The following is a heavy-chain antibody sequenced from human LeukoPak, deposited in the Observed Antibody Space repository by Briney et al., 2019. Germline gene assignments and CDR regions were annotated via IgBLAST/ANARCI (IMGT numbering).Heavy chain of an antibody. CDR3: AKDIAAAGSNWFDP. J-gene: IGHJ5*02. D-gene: IGHD6-13*01. Sequence: GGSLGLSCAASGFTFDDYAMHWVRQAPGKGLEWVSGISWNSGSIGYADSVKGRFTISRDNAKNSLYLQMNSLRAEDTALYYCAKDIAAAGSNWFDPWGQGTLVTVSS. CDR1: GFTFDDYA. V-gene: IGHV3-9*01. CDR2: ISWNSGSI.